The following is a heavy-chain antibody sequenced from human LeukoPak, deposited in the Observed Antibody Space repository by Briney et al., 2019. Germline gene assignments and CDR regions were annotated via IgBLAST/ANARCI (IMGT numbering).Heavy chain of an antibody. V-gene: IGHV1-46*01. CDR2: INPSGGST. CDR3: ARFRRTYYYDSSGYPDY. J-gene: IGHJ4*02. D-gene: IGHD3-22*01. Sequence: GASVNVSCEVSGFIFTDYYMHWVRQAPGQGLEWMGIINPSGGSTSYAQKFQGRVTMTRDMSTSTVYMELSSLRSEDTAVYYCARFRRTYYYDSSGYPDYWGQGTLVTVSS. CDR1: GFIFTDYY.